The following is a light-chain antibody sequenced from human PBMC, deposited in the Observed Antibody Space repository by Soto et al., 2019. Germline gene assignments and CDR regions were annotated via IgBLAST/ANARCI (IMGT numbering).Light chain of an antibody. CDR2: DET. CDR3: QPRKNWPPGGGSYT. CDR1: QSVSSY. J-gene: IGKJ2*01. V-gene: IGKV3-11*01. Sequence: EIVLTQSPAPLSLSPGERATLSCRASQSVSSYLAWYQQKPGQDPRLLISDETNRATGIPARFSGSGSGTEFTLPNSGLAPESFAVCFVQPRKNWPPGGGSYTFGHGTKLESK.